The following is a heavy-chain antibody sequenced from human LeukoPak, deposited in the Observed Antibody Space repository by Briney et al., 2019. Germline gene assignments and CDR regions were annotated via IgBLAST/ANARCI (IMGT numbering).Heavy chain of an antibody. CDR1: GDSISIYY. Sequence: SETLSLTCSVSGDSISIYYWGWIRQPPGKGLEWIGSIYYSGSTYYNPSLKSRVTISVDTSKNQFSLKLSSVTAADTAVYYCARDPPAAAGTPYYYYYYGMDVWGQGTTVTVSS. J-gene: IGHJ6*02. CDR2: IYYSGST. D-gene: IGHD6-13*01. V-gene: IGHV4-39*07. CDR3: ARDPPAAAGTPYYYYYYGMDV.